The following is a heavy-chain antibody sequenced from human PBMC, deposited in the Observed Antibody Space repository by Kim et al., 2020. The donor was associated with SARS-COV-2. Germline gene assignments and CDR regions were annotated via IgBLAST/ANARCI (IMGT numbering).Heavy chain of an antibody. V-gene: IGHV4-34*01. CDR3: ARGRSGSLDY. D-gene: IGHD3-22*01. CDR2: INHSGST. Sequence: SETLSLTCAVYGGSFSGYYWSWIRQPPGKGLEWIGEINHSGSTNYNPSLKSRVTISVDTSKNQFSLKLSSVTAADTAVYYCARGRSGSLDYWGQGTLVTVSS. CDR1: GGSFSGYY. J-gene: IGHJ4*02.